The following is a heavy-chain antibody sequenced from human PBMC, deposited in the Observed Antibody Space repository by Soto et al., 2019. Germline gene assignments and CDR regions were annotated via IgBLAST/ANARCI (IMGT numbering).Heavy chain of an antibody. CDR2: INDRGSI. Sequence: QVQLQQWGAGPLRPLETLSLTCGVSGGSFSGYYWAWIRQSPGKGLEWIGEINDRGSINYNPSLKSRVTISVDTSKNHYSLNLRSVTAADTAVYYCARASHDLLTGPPWVRYFELWGRGTLVTVSS. J-gene: IGHJ2*01. D-gene: IGHD3-9*01. CDR3: ARASHDLLTGPPWVRYFEL. V-gene: IGHV4-34*01. CDR1: GGSFSGYY.